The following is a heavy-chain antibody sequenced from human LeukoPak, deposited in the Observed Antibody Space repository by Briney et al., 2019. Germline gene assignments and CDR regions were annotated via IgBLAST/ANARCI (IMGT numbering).Heavy chain of an antibody. CDR3: AKEGRSTTPGY. Sequence: GGSLRLSCAASGFTFSSYAMSWVRQAPGKGLEWVSGISGSGGSTYYTDSVKGRFTISRDNAKNSLYLQMNSLRAEDTAVYFCAKEGRSTTPGYWGQGTLVTVSS. CDR2: ISGSGGST. V-gene: IGHV3-23*01. CDR1: GFTFSSYA. J-gene: IGHJ4*02. D-gene: IGHD6-13*01.